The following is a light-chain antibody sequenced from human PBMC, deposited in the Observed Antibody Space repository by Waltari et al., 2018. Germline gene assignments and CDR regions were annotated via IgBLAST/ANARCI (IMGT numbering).Light chain of an antibody. J-gene: IGKJ2*03. CDR2: EAS. Sequence: DVQLTQSPSSLSASVGDRVTITCQASQDIYNYLNWFQQKPGKAPKLLIYEASNLETGVPTRFSGSRSGTDFTFTIRSLQPEDVATYYCQQYENFPYSFGQGTKLEIK. V-gene: IGKV1-33*01. CDR3: QQYENFPYS. CDR1: QDIYNY.